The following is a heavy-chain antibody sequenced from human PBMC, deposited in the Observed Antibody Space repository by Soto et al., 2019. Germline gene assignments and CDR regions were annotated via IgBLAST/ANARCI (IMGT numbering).Heavy chain of an antibody. CDR2: ISGSGGST. V-gene: IGHV3-23*01. Sequence: GGSLRLSCAASGFTFSSYAMSWVSQAPRKGLEWVSAISGSGGSTYYADSVKGRFTISRDNSKNTLYLQMNSLRAEDTAVYYCATPVPAAASFHLYAFDIWGQGTMVTVSS. D-gene: IGHD2-2*01. CDR1: GFTFSSYA. CDR3: ATPVPAAASFHLYAFDI. J-gene: IGHJ3*02.